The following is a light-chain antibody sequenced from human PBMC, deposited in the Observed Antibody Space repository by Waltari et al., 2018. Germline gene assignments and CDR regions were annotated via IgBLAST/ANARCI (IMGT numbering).Light chain of an antibody. CDR2: YDS. CDR1: NIGSKS. J-gene: IGLJ2*01. V-gene: IGLV3-21*04. Sequence: SYVLTQPPSVSVAPGKTARITCGGNNIGSKSVQWYQQKPGQAPVLVIYYDSDRPSGNPERFSGSNSGNTATLTISRVEAGDEADYYCQVWGSSSDLFGGGTKLTVL. CDR3: QVWGSSSDL.